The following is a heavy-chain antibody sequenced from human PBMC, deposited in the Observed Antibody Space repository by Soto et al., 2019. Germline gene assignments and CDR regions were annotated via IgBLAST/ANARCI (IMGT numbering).Heavy chain of an antibody. J-gene: IGHJ6*02. V-gene: IGHV1-2*02. D-gene: IGHD5-12*01. CDR3: ARDCPRKWLRFHHYGMAV. Sequence: QVQLVQSGAEVKKPGASVKVSCKASGYTFTGYYMHWVRQAPGQGLEWMGWINPNSGGTNYAQKFQGRGTMTRDTSISTAYMELSRLRSDDTAVYYCARDCPRKWLRFHHYGMAVWGQGTTVTVSS. CDR2: INPNSGGT. CDR1: GYTFTGYY.